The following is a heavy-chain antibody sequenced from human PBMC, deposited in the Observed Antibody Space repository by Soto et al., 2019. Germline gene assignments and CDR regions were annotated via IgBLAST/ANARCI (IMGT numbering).Heavy chain of an antibody. CDR3: ARDWGYSSSFGFGNWFDP. V-gene: IGHV4-30-4*01. J-gene: IGHJ5*02. CDR2: IYYSGST. D-gene: IGHD6-6*01. Sequence: QVQLQESGPGLMKPSQTLSLTCTVSGGSISSGDYYWSWIRQPPGKGLEWIGYIYYSGSTYYNPSLKSRVTISVDTSKNQFSLKLSSVTAADTAVYYCARDWGYSSSFGFGNWFDPWGQGTLVTVSS. CDR1: GGSISSGDYY.